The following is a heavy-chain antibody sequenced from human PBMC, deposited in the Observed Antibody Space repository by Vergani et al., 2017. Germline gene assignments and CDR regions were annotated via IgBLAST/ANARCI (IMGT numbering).Heavy chain of an antibody. CDR3: AKDWNYVYYYYYGMDV. CDR1: GFTFSSYG. V-gene: IGHV3-30*18. CDR2: ISYDGSNK. Sequence: VQLLESGGGVVQPGRSLRLSCAASGFTFSSYGMHWVRQAPGKGLEWVAVISYDGSNKYYADSVKGRFTISRDNSKNTLYLQMNSLRAEDTAVYYCAKDWNYVYYYYYGMDVWGQGTTVTVSS. D-gene: IGHD1-7*01. J-gene: IGHJ6*02.